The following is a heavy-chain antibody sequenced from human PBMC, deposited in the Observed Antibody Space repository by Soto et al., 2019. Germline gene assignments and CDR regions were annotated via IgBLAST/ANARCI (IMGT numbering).Heavy chain of an antibody. CDR3: ARDECDYYGTGGY. CDR2: ISSSSSYI. Sequence: EVQLVESGGGLVKPGGSLRLSCAASGFTFSSYSMNWVRQAPGQGLEWVSSISSSSSYIYYADAVKGRVTISRDNAKNSLYLRMNSLRAEDTAVYYCARDECDYYGTGGYWGQGTLVTVSS. CDR1: GFTFSSYS. V-gene: IGHV3-21*01. D-gene: IGHD3-10*01. J-gene: IGHJ4*02.